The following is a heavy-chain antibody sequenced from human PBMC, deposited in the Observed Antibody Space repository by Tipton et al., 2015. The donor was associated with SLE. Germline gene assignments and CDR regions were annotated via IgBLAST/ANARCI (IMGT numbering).Heavy chain of an antibody. Sequence: TLSLTCTVSGGSIRNYYWSWFRQPAGKGLEWIGRIYTSGSTNYNPSLPSRVTMSVDTSKNQFSLKLSSLTAAETAVYYCAGDHPVAGPVDYWGQGTLVNVSS. CDR3: AGDHPVAGPVDY. D-gene: IGHD6-19*01. CDR1: GGSIRNYY. V-gene: IGHV4-4*07. J-gene: IGHJ4*02. CDR2: IYTSGST.